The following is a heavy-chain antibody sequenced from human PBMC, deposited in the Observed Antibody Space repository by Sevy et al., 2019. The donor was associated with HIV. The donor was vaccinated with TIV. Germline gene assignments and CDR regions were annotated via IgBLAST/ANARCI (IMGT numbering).Heavy chain of an antibody. Sequence: GGSLRLSCAASGFTFSSYAMSWVRQAPGKGLEWVSAISGSGGSTYYADSVKGRFTISRDSSKKAMYLQMNSLRAEDTAVYYCAKSGLVGATMRGAFDIWGQGTMVTVSS. D-gene: IGHD1-26*01. CDR2: ISGSGGST. J-gene: IGHJ3*02. CDR3: AKSGLVGATMRGAFDI. V-gene: IGHV3-23*01. CDR1: GFTFSSYA.